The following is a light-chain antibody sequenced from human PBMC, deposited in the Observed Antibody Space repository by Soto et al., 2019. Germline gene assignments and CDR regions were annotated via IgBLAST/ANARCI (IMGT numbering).Light chain of an antibody. CDR2: AAS. V-gene: IGKV1-39*01. CDR1: QSISSY. Sequence: DIQMTQSPSSLSASVGDRVTITCRASQSISSYLNWYQQKPGKAPKLMIYAASSLQSGVPSRFTGSGSGTDFTLTISRLQPEDFATYYCQESYTTPLTVGGGTEVEIK. J-gene: IGKJ4*01. CDR3: QESYTTPLT.